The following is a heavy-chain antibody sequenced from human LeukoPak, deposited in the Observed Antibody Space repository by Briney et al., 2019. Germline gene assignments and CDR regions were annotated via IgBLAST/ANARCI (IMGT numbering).Heavy chain of an antibody. D-gene: IGHD3-3*01. V-gene: IGHV4-59*01. Sequence: SETLSLTCTVSGGSISSYYWSWIRQPPGKGLEWIGYIYYSGSTNYNPSLKSRVTISVDTSKNQFSLKLSSVTAADTAVYYCAKSRGRFLEWISTYCFDQWGQGTLVTVSS. CDR3: AKSRGRFLEWISTYCFDQ. CDR2: IYYSGST. CDR1: GGSISSYY. J-gene: IGHJ4*02.